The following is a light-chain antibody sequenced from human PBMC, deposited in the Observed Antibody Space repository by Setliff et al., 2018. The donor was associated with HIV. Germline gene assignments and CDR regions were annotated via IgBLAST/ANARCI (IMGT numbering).Light chain of an antibody. CDR2: STY. CDR3: GAWDTSLAAYV. CDR1: SSNVGDNA. Sequence: SVLTQPPSASGAPGQRVTISCSGSSSNVGDNAVSWYQQFPGTAPKLLIYSTYQRPSGVPDRFSGSKSGTSASLAISGLHSEDEADYYCGAWDTSLAAYVFGTGTKVTVL. J-gene: IGLJ1*01. V-gene: IGLV1-44*01.